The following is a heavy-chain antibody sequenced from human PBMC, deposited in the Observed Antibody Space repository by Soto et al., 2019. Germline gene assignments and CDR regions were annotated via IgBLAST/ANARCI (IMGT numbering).Heavy chain of an antibody. J-gene: IGHJ6*02. Sequence: PSETLSLTCAVFGGSISSYYWSWIRQPPGKGLEWIGYIYSGGGTNYSPSFMGRVTISVDTTDNQFSLKLNSVTAADTAVYYCAREKTPMSPHYFYYGMDVWGQGTTVTVSS. D-gene: IGHD3-9*01. CDR1: GGSISSYY. CDR2: IYSGGGT. CDR3: AREKTPMSPHYFYYGMDV. V-gene: IGHV4-59*01.